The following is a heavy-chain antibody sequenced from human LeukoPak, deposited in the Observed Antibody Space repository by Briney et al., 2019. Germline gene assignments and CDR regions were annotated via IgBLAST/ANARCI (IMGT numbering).Heavy chain of an antibody. CDR1: GGSISSSNW. CDR2: IYHSGST. D-gene: IGHD3-10*01. CDR3: ARHSYGSGSYYDYYYYYMDV. Sequence: PSETLSLTCAVSGGSISSSNWWSWVRQPPGKGLEWIGEIYHSGSTNYNPSLKSRVTISVDKSKNQFSLKLSSVTAADTAVYYCARHSYGSGSYYDYYYYYMDVWGKGTTVTISS. J-gene: IGHJ6*03. V-gene: IGHV4-4*02.